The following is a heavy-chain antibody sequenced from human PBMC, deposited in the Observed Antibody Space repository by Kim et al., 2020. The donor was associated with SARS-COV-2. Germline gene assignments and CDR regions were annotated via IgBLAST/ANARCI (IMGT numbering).Heavy chain of an antibody. Sequence: PNSGGTNYAQKFQRRGTMTRDTSISTASMALSRLRSDDTAVYYCARSWDYWGQGTLVTVSS. V-gene: IGHV1-2*02. CDR3: ARSWDY. J-gene: IGHJ4*02. CDR2: PNSGGT.